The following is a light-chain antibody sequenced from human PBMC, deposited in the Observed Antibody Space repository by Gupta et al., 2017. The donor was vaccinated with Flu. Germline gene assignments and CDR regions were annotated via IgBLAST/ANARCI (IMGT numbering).Light chain of an antibody. Sequence: DRGTLSCRASPSVSDSLLAWYQQKPGQAPRLLIYGASTRATGIPDRFSGSGSGTDFRLTISGVEPEDFGMYYCHQYGTSPLTFGQGTKVEIK. CDR3: HQYGTSPLT. J-gene: IGKJ1*01. V-gene: IGKV3-20*01. CDR1: PSVSDSL. CDR2: GAS.